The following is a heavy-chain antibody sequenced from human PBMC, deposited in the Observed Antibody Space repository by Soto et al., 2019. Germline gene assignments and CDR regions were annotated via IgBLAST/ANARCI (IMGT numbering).Heavy chain of an antibody. D-gene: IGHD2-8*01. CDR1: GGTFSSYA. Sequence: SVKVSCKASGGTFSSYAISWVRQAPGQGLEWMGGIIPIFGTANYAQKFQGRVTITADKSTSTAYMELSSLRSEDTAVYYCARDSAYCTNGVCYRGRNYYGMDVWGQGTTVTVSS. J-gene: IGHJ6*02. CDR3: ARDSAYCTNGVCYRGRNYYGMDV. V-gene: IGHV1-69*06. CDR2: IIPIFGTA.